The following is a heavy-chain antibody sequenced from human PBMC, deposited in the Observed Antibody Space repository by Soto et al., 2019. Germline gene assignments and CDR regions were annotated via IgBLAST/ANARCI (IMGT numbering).Heavy chain of an antibody. V-gene: IGHV3-23*01. CDR1: GFTFSSYS. Sequence: PGGSLRLSCAASGFTFSSYSIYWVRQAPGKGLEWVSGISGSGSGTYYADSVKGRFTISRDNAKNSLYLQMNSLRAEDTAVYYCASGESVDYYDSSGYNNWGQGTLVTVSS. D-gene: IGHD3-22*01. CDR2: ISGSGSGT. J-gene: IGHJ4*02. CDR3: ASGESVDYYDSSGYNN.